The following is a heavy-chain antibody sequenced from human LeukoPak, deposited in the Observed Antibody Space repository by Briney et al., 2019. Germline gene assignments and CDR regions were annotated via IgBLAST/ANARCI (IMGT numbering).Heavy chain of an antibody. CDR2: TYYRSKWYN. CDR3: VRQYFSSWYAY. Sequence: SQTLSLTCAISGDSVSSTKSAWNWIRQSSSGGLEWLGRTYYRSKWYNDYAVSVQGRITITPDTSKNQFSLQLNSVTPEDTAVYYCVRQYFSSWYAYWGQGTLVTVSS. V-gene: IGHV6-1*01. D-gene: IGHD6-13*01. CDR1: GDSVSSTKSA. J-gene: IGHJ4*02.